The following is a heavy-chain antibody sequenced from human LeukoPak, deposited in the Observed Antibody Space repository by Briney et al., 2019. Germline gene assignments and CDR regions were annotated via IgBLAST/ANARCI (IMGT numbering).Heavy chain of an antibody. CDR1: GGSFSGYY. CDR3: ARVRYDYVWGSYRYNPPDY. D-gene: IGHD3-16*02. CDR2: INHSGST. Sequence: PSETLSLTCAVYGGSFSGYYWSWIRQPPGKGLEWIGEINHSGSTNYNPSLKSRVTMSVDTSKNQFSLKLSSVTAADTAVYYCARVRYDYVWGSYRYNPPDYWGQGTLVTVSS. J-gene: IGHJ4*02. V-gene: IGHV4-34*01.